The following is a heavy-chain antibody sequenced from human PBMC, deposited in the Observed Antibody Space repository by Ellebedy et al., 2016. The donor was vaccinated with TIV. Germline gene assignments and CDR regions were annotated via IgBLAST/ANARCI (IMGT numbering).Heavy chain of an antibody. V-gene: IGHV3-15*01. CDR3: TTGYYYDSSGYLAFDY. CDR2: IKSKTDGGTT. J-gene: IGHJ4*02. D-gene: IGHD3-22*01. CDR1: GFTFSNAW. Sequence: GESLKISCAASGFTFSNAWMSWVRQAPGKGLEWVGRIKSKTDGGTTDYAAPVKGRFTISRDDSKNTLYLQMNSLKTEDTAVYYCTTGYYYDSSGYLAFDYWGQGTLVTVSS.